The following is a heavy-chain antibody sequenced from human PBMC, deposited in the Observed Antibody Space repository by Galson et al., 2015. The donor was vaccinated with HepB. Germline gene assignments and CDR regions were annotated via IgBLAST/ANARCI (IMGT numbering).Heavy chain of an antibody. Sequence: CAASGFTFSSYGMHWVRQAPGKGLEWVAVISYDGGNKYYADSVKGRFTISRDNSKNTLYLQMNSLRAEDTAVYYCAKDAVGATDYWGQGTLVTVSS. J-gene: IGHJ4*02. CDR1: GFTFSSYG. V-gene: IGHV3-30*18. CDR3: AKDAVGATDY. D-gene: IGHD1-26*01. CDR2: ISYDGGNK.